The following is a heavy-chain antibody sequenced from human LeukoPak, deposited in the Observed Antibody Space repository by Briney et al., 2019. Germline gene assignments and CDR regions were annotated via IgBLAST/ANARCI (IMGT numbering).Heavy chain of an antibody. CDR3: ARDRPVVVPAAILDYYYGMDV. Sequence: GASVKVSCKASGYTFTSYGISWVRQAPGQGLEWMGWISAYNGNTNYAQKLQGRVTMTTDTSTSTAYMELRSLRSVDTAVYYCARDRPVVVPAAILDYYYGMDVWGQGTTVTVSS. J-gene: IGHJ6*02. CDR1: GYTFTSYG. D-gene: IGHD2-2*02. V-gene: IGHV1-18*01. CDR2: ISAYNGNT.